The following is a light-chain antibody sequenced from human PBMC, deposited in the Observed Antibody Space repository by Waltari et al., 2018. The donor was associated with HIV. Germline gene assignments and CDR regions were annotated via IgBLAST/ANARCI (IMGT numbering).Light chain of an antibody. CDR3: SSYAGSTVI. CDR2: EVS. V-gene: IGLV2-8*01. Sequence: QSALTQPPSASGSPGQSVTISCTGTSSHVGGPQSVSWYQQHPGKAPKLIIYEVSKRPSGVPDRFSGSKSGNTASLTVSGLQADDEADFYCSSYAGSTVIFGGGTKLTVL. CDR1: SSHVGGPQS. J-gene: IGLJ2*01.